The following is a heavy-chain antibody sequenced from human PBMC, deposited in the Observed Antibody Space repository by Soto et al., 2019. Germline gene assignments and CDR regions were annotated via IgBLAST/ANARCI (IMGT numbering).Heavy chain of an antibody. CDR1: GFTFSSYG. V-gene: IGHV3-30*18. Sequence: QVQLLESGGGVVQPGRSLRLSCAASGFTFSSYGMHWVRQAPGKGLEWVAVISYDGSNKYYADSVKGRFTISRDNSKNTLYLQRTSLRAEDTAVYYCAKDGVRLLVGGGYYMDVWGKGTTVTVS. CDR3: AKDGVRLLVGGGYYMDV. J-gene: IGHJ6*03. CDR2: ISYDGSNK. D-gene: IGHD3-22*01.